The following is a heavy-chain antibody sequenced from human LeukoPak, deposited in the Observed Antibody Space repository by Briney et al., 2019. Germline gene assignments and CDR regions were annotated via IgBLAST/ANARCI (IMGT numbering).Heavy chain of an antibody. CDR1: GFTFSSYS. D-gene: IGHD3-22*01. J-gene: IGHJ4*02. CDR3: VRDDSSGYFDY. V-gene: IGHV3-21*01. CDR2: ISSSSSYI. Sequence: PGGSLRLSCAASGFTFSSYSMNWVRQAPGKGLEWVSSISSSSSYIYYADSVEGRFTISRDNAKNSLYLQMNSLRAEDTAVYYCVRDDSSGYFDYWGQGTLVTVSS.